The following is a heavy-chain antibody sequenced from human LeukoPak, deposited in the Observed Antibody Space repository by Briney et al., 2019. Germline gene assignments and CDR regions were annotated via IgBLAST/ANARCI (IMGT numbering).Heavy chain of an antibody. CDR2: IYTSGST. CDR3: ARETSPPDELRYFDWDYYYYGMDV. D-gene: IGHD3-9*01. V-gene: IGHV4-61*09. J-gene: IGHJ6*02. Sequence: PSETLSLTCTVSGGSIRSGSYCWSWIRQSAGKGLEWIGHIYTSGSTNYNPSLKSRVTISTDTSKNQFSLRLTSVTAADTAVYYCARETSPPDELRYFDWDYYYYGMDVWGQGTTVTVSS. CDR1: GGSIRSGSYC.